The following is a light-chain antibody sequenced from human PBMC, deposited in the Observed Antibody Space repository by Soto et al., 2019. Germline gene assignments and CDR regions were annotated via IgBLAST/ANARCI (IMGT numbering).Light chain of an antibody. CDR1: QRISSW. Sequence: DIQMTQSPSTLSASVGDRVTITCRASQRISSWLAWYQQKPGKAPKLLIYDASSLESGVPSRFSGSGSGTEFTLTSSSLQPDDFATYYCQQYNSYPTFGQGTKVEIK. J-gene: IGKJ1*01. CDR2: DAS. V-gene: IGKV1-5*01. CDR3: QQYNSYPT.